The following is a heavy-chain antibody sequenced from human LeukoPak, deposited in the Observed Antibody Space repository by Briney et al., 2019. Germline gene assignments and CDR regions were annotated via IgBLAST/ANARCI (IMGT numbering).Heavy chain of an antibody. D-gene: IGHD3-16*02. CDR1: GFTFSSYA. J-gene: IGHJ3*02. V-gene: IGHV3-23*01. CDR3: AKDGEGYYDYVWGSYRYGSGAFDI. CDR2: ISGSGGST. Sequence: GGSLRLSCAASGFTFSSYAMSWVRQAPAKGLEWVSAISGSGGSTYYAHSPKGRFTISRDNSKNTLYLQMNSLRAEDTAVYYCAKDGEGYYDYVWGSYRYGSGAFDIWGQGTMVTVSS.